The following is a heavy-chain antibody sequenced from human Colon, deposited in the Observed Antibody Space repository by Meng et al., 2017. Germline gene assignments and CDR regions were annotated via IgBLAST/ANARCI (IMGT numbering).Heavy chain of an antibody. CDR2: ISYDGSNK. D-gene: IGHD6-19*01. Sequence: GESLKISCAASGFTFSSYAMHWVRQAPGEGLEWVAVISYDGSNKYYADSVKGRFTISRDNSKNTLYLQMNSLRAEDTAVYYCAREVQAVAGLYYGMDFWGQGTTVTVSS. CDR3: AREVQAVAGLYYGMDF. V-gene: IGHV3-30*01. J-gene: IGHJ6*02. CDR1: GFTFSSYA.